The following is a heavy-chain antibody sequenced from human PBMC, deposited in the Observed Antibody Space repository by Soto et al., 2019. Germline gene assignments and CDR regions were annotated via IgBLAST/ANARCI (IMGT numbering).Heavy chain of an antibody. D-gene: IGHD1-20*01. Sequence: SETLSLTCAVSGGSISSSNWWSWVRQPPGKGLEWIGEIYHSGSTNYNPSLKSRLTISGDTSKNQVSLKLTSVTAADTAVYYCARAGITRTSFCFDPWGQGTMVTVSS. CDR3: ARAGITRTSFCFDP. V-gene: IGHV4-4*02. CDR1: GGSISSSNW. CDR2: IYHSGST. J-gene: IGHJ5*02.